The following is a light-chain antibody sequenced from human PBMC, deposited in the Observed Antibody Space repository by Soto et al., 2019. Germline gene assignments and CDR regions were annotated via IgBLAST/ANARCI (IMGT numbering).Light chain of an antibody. CDR3: QHYGTSAL. CDR2: AS. V-gene: IGKV3-20*01. J-gene: IGKJ3*01. CDR1: QSVSDSY. Sequence: EIVLTQSPGTLSLSPGERATLSCRASQSVSDSYLAWYQQKPGQAPRLLIYASSRATGIPDRFSGSGSGTDFTLGISRLEPEDFAVYYCQHYGTSALFGPGTRVDIK.